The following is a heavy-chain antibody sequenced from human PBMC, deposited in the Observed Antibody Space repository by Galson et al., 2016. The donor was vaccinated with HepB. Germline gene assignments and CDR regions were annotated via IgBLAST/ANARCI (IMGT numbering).Heavy chain of an antibody. CDR1: GFTFSSYW. J-gene: IGHJ4*02. CDR2: IKPDGSEK. Sequence: SLRLSCAASGFTFSSYWMSWVRQVPGKGLEWVANIKPDGSEKYYVESVKGRFTISRDNAKNSLFLQMNNLRVEDTAVYYCARQARPNYWGQGTLVTVSS. V-gene: IGHV3-7*01. CDR3: ARQARPNY.